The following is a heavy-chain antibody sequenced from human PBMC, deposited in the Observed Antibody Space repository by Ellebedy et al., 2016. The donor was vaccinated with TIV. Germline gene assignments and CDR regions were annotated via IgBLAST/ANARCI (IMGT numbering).Heavy chain of an antibody. D-gene: IGHD2-15*01. Sequence: GESLKISCMGSGYSFSTYWIAWVRQLPGKGLEHLGTIYPGYSDTRYSPSFQGQVTISADKSINIAYLQWSSLKVSDTAMYYCVRHCSGGSCPFDYWGQGTLVTVSS. CDR1: GYSFSTYW. CDR3: VRHCSGGSCPFDY. CDR2: IYPGYSDT. J-gene: IGHJ4*02. V-gene: IGHV5-51*01.